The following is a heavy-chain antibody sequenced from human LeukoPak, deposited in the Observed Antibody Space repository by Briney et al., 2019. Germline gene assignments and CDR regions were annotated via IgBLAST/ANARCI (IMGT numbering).Heavy chain of an antibody. D-gene: IGHD4-23*01. V-gene: IGHV4-39*07. J-gene: IGHJ6*02. CDR2: INHSGST. Sequence: SETLSLTCTVSGGSISSGSYYWSWIRQPPGKGLEWIGEINHSGSTNYNPSLKSRVTISVDTSKNQFSLKLSSVTAADTAVYYCARDNSWLQDYYYGMDVWGQGTTVTVSS. CDR1: GGSISSGSYY. CDR3: ARDNSWLQDYYYGMDV.